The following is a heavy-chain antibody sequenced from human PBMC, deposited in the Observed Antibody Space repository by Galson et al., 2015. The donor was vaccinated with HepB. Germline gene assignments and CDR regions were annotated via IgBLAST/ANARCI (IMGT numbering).Heavy chain of an antibody. Sequence: SLRLSCAASGFTFSSYAMSWVHQAPGKGLEWVSAISGSGGSTYYADSVKGRFTISRDNSKNTLYLQMNSLRAEDTAVYYCARDASGSGSYGDYWGQGTLVTVSS. J-gene: IGHJ4*02. V-gene: IGHV3-23*01. D-gene: IGHD3-10*01. CDR1: GFTFSSYA. CDR2: ISGSGGST. CDR3: ARDASGSGSYGDY.